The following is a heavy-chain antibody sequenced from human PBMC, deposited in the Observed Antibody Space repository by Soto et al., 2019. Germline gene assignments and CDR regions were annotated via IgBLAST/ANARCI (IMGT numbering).Heavy chain of an antibody. CDR3: ARDWDSSYSSGWLRQIDAFDI. CDR2: ISSSSSTI. D-gene: IGHD6-19*01. CDR1: GFTFSSYS. Sequence: EVQLVESGGGLVQPGGSLRLSCAASGFTFSSYSMNWVRQAPGKGLAWVSYISSSSSTIYYADSVKGRFTISRDNAKNSLYLQMNSLRAEDTAVYYCARDWDSSYSSGWLRQIDAFDIWGQGTMVTVSS. J-gene: IGHJ3*02. V-gene: IGHV3-48*01.